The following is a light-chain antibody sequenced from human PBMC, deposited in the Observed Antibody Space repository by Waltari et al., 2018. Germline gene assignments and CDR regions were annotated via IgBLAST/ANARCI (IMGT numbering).Light chain of an antibody. CDR1: VLAKKY. J-gene: IGLJ2*01. V-gene: IGLV3-27*01. CDR3: YSAADNNRL. Sequence: SYELTQPSSVSVSPGQTATITCSGNVLAKKYVRWFQQKPGQAPVVVIYKDSERPSGIPERFSASSSGTTVTLTISGAQVEDEADYYCYSAADNNRLFGGGTKLTV. CDR2: KDS.